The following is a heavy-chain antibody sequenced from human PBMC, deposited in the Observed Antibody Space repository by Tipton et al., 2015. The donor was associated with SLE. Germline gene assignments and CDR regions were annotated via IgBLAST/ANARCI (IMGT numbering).Heavy chain of an antibody. CDR2: IYHSGST. CDR1: GYSISSGFY. V-gene: IGHV4-38-2*01. Sequence: TLSLTCAVSGYSISSGFYWGWIRPPPGKGLEWIGNIYHSGSTYYSPSLRSRVTVSVDTSKNQFSLNLSSVTAADTAVYYCARAIRTADSNYIDNWGPGTLVTVSS. D-gene: IGHD1-14*01. J-gene: IGHJ4*02. CDR3: ARAIRTADSNYIDN.